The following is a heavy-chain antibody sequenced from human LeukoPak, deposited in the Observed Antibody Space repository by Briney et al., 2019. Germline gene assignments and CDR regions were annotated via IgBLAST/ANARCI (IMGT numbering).Heavy chain of an antibody. Sequence: SETLSLTCTVSGGSISSYYWSWIRQPPGKGLEWIGYIYYSGSTNYNPSLKSRVTISVDTSKNQFSLKLSSVTAADTAVYYCARDPGYSYGYEDWGQGTLVTVSS. CDR2: IYYSGST. D-gene: IGHD5-18*01. V-gene: IGHV4-59*01. CDR3: ARDPGYSYGYED. J-gene: IGHJ4*02. CDR1: GGSISSYY.